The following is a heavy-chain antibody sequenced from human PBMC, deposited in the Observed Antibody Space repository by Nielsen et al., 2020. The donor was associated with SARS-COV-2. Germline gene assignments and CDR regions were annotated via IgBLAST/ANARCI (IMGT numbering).Heavy chain of an antibody. J-gene: IGHJ6*03. Sequence: WVRQAPGQGLEWMGGIIPIFGTANYAQKFQGRVTITADESTSTAYMEPSSLRSEDTAVYYCAREGGIAAAGIIYYYMDVWGKGTTVTVSS. CDR2: IIPIFGTA. V-gene: IGHV1-69*01. D-gene: IGHD6-13*01. CDR3: AREGGIAAAGIIYYYMDV.